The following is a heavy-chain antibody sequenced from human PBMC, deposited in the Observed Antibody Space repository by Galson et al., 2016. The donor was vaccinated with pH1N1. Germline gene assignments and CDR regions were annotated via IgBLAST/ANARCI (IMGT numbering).Heavy chain of an antibody. D-gene: IGHD1-26*01. J-gene: IGHJ4*02. CDR3: VRSIVGSSKAGPDY. CDR1: GVIFMSFG. Sequence: SVKVSCKASGVIFMSFGISWVRQAPGQGLEWMGGIIPMFGTTKYAQKFQGRVTITADKSTSTGYMELNSLRPEDTALYMCVRSIVGSSKAGPDYWGQGTLVTVSS. CDR2: IIPMFGTT. V-gene: IGHV1-69*06.